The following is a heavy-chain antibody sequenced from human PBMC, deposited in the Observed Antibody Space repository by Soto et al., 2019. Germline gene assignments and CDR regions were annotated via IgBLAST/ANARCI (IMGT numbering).Heavy chain of an antibody. CDR2: NYWDDDK. CDR3: AHSGDGYNLNWFDP. Sequence: QITLKESGPTLVKPTQTLTLTCTFSGFSLSTSGVGVGWIRQPPGKALEWLALNYWDDDKRYSPSLKSRLTITQDTSKIQVVLTMSNMHPVDTATYYCAHSGDGYNLNWFDPWGQGTLVTVSS. D-gene: IGHD5-12*01. CDR1: GFSLSTSGVG. V-gene: IGHV2-5*02. J-gene: IGHJ5*02.